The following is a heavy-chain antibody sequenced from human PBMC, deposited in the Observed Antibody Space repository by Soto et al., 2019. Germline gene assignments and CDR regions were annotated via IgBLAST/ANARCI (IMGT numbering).Heavy chain of an antibody. CDR1: QYTFTDQY. V-gene: IGHV1-2*02. J-gene: IGHJ4*02. D-gene: IGHD1-1*01. Sequence: ASVKVSCKASQYTFTDQYIHWVRQAPGQGLEWMGWIDPIGGGTSYAQKFQGRVTMTRDTSITTAYMDLYILNSDDTAVYYCARDLGVHGQPNPFEYWGQGTLVTVFS. CDR3: ARDLGVHGQPNPFEY. CDR2: IDPIGGGT.